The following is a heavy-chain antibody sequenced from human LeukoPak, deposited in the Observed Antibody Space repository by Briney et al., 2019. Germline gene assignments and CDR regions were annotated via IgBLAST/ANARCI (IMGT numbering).Heavy chain of an antibody. Sequence: GGSLRRSCAASGFTFSSYEMSWVRQAPGKGLEWVSYISSSGSTIYYADSVKGRFTISRDNAKNSLYLQMNSLTAEDTAVYYCARECLQLRAFDYWGQGTLVTVSS. D-gene: IGHD5/OR15-5a*01. CDR3: ARECLQLRAFDY. CDR1: GFTFSSYE. V-gene: IGHV3-48*03. J-gene: IGHJ4*02. CDR2: ISSSGSTI.